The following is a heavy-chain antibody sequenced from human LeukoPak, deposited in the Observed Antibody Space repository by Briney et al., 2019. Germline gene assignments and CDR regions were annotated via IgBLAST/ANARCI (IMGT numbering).Heavy chain of an antibody. Sequence: GVSLRLSCAASGFTFSNYAMTWVRQAPGKGLEWVSAINEIDGSTYYADSVKGRFTVSRDDSKNTLYLQMNSLRAEDTAVYYCAKEQSSTWYSFGYFDYWGQGTPVTVSS. CDR2: INEIDGST. D-gene: IGHD6-13*01. CDR1: GFTFSNYA. V-gene: IGHV3-23*01. CDR3: AKEQSSTWYSFGYFDY. J-gene: IGHJ4*02.